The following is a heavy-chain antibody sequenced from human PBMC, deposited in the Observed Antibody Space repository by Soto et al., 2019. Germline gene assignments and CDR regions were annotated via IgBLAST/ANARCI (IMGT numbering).Heavy chain of an antibody. Sequence: QVQLVQSGAEVKKPGSSVKVSCKASGGTFSSYTFSWVRQAPGQGLEWMGGIVPLFGTTNDAKIFQGRVTISADESTSTVYMELSSLRSEDSAMYYCARDGDVTSPRPRGAVDIWGHGTVIPVSS. CDR2: IVPLFGTT. CDR3: ARDGDVTSPRPRGAVDI. D-gene: IGHD6-6*01. J-gene: IGHJ3*02. V-gene: IGHV1-69*01. CDR1: GGTFSSYT.